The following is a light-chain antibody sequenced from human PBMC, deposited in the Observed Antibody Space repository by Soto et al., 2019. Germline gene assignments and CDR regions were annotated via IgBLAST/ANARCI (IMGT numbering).Light chain of an antibody. Sequence: DIQMTQSPSTLSASVGDRVTITCRASQTISSWLAWYQQKPGKAPTLLIYDASTLERGVPSRFSGTGSGTEFTLSIDSLQPDDFATYYCQQYHTSSITFGQGTKVDI. CDR3: QQYHTSSIT. CDR2: DAS. J-gene: IGKJ1*01. CDR1: QTISSW. V-gene: IGKV1-5*01.